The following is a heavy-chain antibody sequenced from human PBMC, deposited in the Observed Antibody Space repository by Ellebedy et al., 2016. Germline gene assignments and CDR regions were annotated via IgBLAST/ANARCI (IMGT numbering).Heavy chain of an antibody. Sequence: ASVKVSCKTSGYTFTHFYLTWVRQAPGQGLEWVGWINPASGDTQYAQTFQDRITMTTDTSTITVSMELRSLRSDDTAVYYCSIMNDFWSGYHYYFSYWGQGTLVTVSS. J-gene: IGHJ4*02. D-gene: IGHD3-3*01. CDR2: INPASGDT. CDR3: SIMNDFWSGYHYYFSY. CDR1: GYTFTHFY. V-gene: IGHV1-18*01.